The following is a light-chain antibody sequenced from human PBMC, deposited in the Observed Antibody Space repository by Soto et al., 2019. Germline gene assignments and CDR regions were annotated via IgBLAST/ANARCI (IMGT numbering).Light chain of an antibody. J-gene: IGLJ1*01. CDR2: EVS. Sequence: QSVLTQPASVSGSPGQSITISCTGTSSDVGAHNFVSWYQQHPGKAPKLMIYEVSNRPSGVSDRFSGSKPGNTASLTISGLQAEDEADYYCNSYTNTAARVFGTGTKVT. CDR3: NSYTNTAARV. CDR1: SSDVGAHNF. V-gene: IGLV2-14*01.